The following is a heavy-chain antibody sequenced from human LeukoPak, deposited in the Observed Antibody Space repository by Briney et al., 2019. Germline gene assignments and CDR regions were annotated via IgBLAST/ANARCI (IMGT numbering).Heavy chain of an antibody. V-gene: IGHV3-33*01. J-gene: IGHJ4*02. Sequence: GRSLRLSCAASGFTFSNYGMHWVRQAPGKGLEWVAIVWSDGNNKYYADSVKGRFTISRDNSKGTLFLQMSSLRAEDTAVYYCAREVRAMFEYWGQGSLVTVSS. CDR3: AREVRAMFEY. CDR1: GFTFSNYG. CDR2: VWSDGNNK. D-gene: IGHD3-10*02.